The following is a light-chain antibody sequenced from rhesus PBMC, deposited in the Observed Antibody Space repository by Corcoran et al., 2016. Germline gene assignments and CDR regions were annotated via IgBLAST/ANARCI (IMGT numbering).Light chain of an antibody. J-gene: IGKJ4*01. CDR3: QHYCSAPLT. CDR1: QGITID. V-gene: IGKV1-59*01. Sequence: IQMTQSPSSLSASVGDRVTITCRASQGITIDLAWYQQKPGATPKLLIYGASSLQAEFPSRFSGIGSGTDFTLTSSSLQPEDFVTYFCQHYCSAPLTFGGGAKVEIE. CDR2: GAS.